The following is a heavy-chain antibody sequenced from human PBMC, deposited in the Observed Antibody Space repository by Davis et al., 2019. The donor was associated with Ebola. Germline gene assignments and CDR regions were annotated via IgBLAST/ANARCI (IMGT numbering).Heavy chain of an antibody. V-gene: IGHV3-21*01. CDR1: GFTFSSYT. J-gene: IGHJ4*02. CDR3: ARGLWGDTDY. Sequence: PGGSLRLSCAGSGFTFSSYTMNWVRQAPGKGLEWVASIGSDGVHAFHADSVKGRFTISRDNAKNSLYLQMNSLRAEDTAVYYCARGLWGDTDYWGQGTLVTVPS. CDR2: IGSDGVHA. D-gene: IGHD5-18*01.